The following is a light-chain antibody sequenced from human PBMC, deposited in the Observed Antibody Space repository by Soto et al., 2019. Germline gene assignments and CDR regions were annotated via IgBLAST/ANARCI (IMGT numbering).Light chain of an antibody. V-gene: IGKV2-30*01. J-gene: IGKJ2*01. CDR3: MQGTHWPYP. CDR2: RIS. Sequence: DVVMTQSPLSRPVTLGESASISCRSSQSLVYSDGSTLWNWVHQRPGQSPRRLIYRISNRESGVPDRFSGSASGTDFTLKIRRVEAEDVGVYYCMQGTHWPYPVGQGTKV. CDR1: QSLVYSDGSTL.